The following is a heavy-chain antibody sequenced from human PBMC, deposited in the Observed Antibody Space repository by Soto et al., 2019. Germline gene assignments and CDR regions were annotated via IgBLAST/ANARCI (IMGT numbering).Heavy chain of an antibody. Sequence: GGPLRLSCAASGFTFSSYGMHWVRQAPGKGLEWVAVISYDGSNKYYADSVKGRFTISRDNSKNTLYLQMNSLRAEDTAVYYCAKDLRRVVRGVTVGMDVWGQGTTVTVSS. J-gene: IGHJ6*02. CDR3: AKDLRRVVRGVTVGMDV. V-gene: IGHV3-30*18. D-gene: IGHD3-10*01. CDR1: GFTFSSYG. CDR2: ISYDGSNK.